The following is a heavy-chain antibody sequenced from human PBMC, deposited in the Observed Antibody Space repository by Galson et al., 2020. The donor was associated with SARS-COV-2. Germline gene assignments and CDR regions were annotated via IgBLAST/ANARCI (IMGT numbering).Heavy chain of an antibody. V-gene: IGHV1-69*05. CDR2: TIPIFGTA. CDR3: ARSPRIRYCSGGSCNTKYYYYYMDV. J-gene: IGHJ6*03. D-gene: IGHD2-15*01. CDR1: GGTFSSYA. Sequence: ASVKVSCKASGGTFSSYAISWVRQAPGQGLEWMGGTIPIFGTANYAQKFQGRVTITTDESTSTAYMELSSLRSEDTAVYYCARSPRIRYCSGGSCNTKYYYYYMDVWGKGTTVTVSS.